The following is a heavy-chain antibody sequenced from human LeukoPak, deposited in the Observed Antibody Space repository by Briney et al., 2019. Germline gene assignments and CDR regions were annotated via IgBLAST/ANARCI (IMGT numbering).Heavy chain of an antibody. J-gene: IGHJ4*02. D-gene: IGHD5-18*01. Sequence: AASVKVSCKASGGTFSSYAISWVRQAPGQGLEWMGVIIPSFGTANYAQKFQGRVTITADESTSTAYMELSSLRSEDTAVYYCARTGAADSYGPPYYFDYWGQGTLVTVSS. V-gene: IGHV1-69*13. CDR1: GGTFSSYA. CDR3: ARTGAADSYGPPYYFDY. CDR2: IIPSFGTA.